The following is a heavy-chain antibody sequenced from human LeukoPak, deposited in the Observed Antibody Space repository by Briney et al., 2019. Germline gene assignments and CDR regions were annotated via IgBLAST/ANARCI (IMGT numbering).Heavy chain of an antibody. V-gene: IGHV3-30*12. D-gene: IGHD2-15*01. Sequence: GVSVTLPCAAWIHLYSLWDALGAPHARDRGLQWVAVILYDGTNKYYADSVKGRLTIFRDTAKNSLYLQMNRLRAEDTAVYYCARSVCSGGSCYLSDWYFDLWGRGTTVTVSS. CDR2: ILYDGTNK. CDR3: ARSVCSGGSCYLSDWYFDL. CDR1: IHLYSLW. J-gene: IGHJ2*01.